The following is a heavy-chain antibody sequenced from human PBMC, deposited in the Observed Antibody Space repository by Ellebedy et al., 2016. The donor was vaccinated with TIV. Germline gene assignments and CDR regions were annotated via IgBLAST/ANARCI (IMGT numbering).Heavy chain of an antibody. J-gene: IGHJ4*02. CDR1: GYTFTGYY. D-gene: IGHD1-26*01. V-gene: IGHV1-2*02. CDR2: INPNSGGT. Sequence: ASVKVSXXASGYTFTGYYMHWVRQAPGQGLEWMGWINPNSGGTNYAQKFQGRVTMTRDTSISTAYMELSRLRSDDTAVYYCARSAIVGATRRRYYFDYWGQGTLVTVSS. CDR3: ARSAIVGATRRRYYFDY.